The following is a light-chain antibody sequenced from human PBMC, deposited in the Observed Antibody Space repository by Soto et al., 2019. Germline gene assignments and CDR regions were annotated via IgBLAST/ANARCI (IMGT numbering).Light chain of an antibody. CDR1: QRIDTY. CDR3: QQYDHWPRGT. CDR2: GAS. V-gene: IGKV3-15*01. Sequence: EIVLTQSPATLSVSPGERATLSCRASQRIDTYLAWYQQKPGQAPRPLIYGASNRATGIPARFSGSGSGTEFTLTISSLQSVDFAVYYCQQYDHWPRGTFGQGTKLEI. J-gene: IGKJ2*01.